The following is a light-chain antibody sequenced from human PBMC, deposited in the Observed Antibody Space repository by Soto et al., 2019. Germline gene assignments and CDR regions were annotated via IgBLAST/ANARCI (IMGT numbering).Light chain of an antibody. J-gene: IGLJ1*01. V-gene: IGLV1-40*01. CDR3: QSYDSGVTGSV. Sequence: QPVLTQPPSVSGAPGQTGTISCTGSSANIGAGFDVHWYQQVPGTAPKLVLYSNTARPSGIPDRFSGSRSGSSGSLAITGLQPEDEADYYCQSYDSGVTGSVFGTGTKLTVL. CDR2: SNT. CDR1: SANIGAGFD.